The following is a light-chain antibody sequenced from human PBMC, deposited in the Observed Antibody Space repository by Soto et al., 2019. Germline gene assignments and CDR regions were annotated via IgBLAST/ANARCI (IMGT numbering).Light chain of an antibody. CDR1: SSDVGGYNY. V-gene: IGLV2-8*01. CDR3: TSYAGSNNYV. CDR2: EVS. J-gene: IGLJ1*01. Sequence: QSVLTQPPSASGSPGQSVTISCTGTSSDVGGYNYVSWYQQHPGKAPKLMIYEVSKRPSGVPDRFSGSKSGNTASLTVSGLQAEDEAEYYCTSYAGSNNYVYGTGTKSPS.